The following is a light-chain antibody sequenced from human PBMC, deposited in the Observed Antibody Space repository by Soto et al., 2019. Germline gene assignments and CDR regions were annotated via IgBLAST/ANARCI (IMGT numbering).Light chain of an antibody. CDR1: QSVSSN. CDR3: QQYNNSPPT. V-gene: IGKV3-15*01. CDR2: GAS. Sequence: IVMTQSPATLSVSPGERATLSCRASQSVSSNLAWYQQKPGQAPRLLLYGASSRATAIPARFSGSGSGTEFTLTISSLQSEDFAVFYCQQYNNSPPTFGQGTRLEIK. J-gene: IGKJ5*01.